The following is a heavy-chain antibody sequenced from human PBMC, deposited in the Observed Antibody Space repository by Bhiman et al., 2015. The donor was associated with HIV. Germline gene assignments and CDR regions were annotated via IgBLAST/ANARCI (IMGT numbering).Heavy chain of an antibody. CDR1: GFTFSSYG. V-gene: IGHV3-30*19. J-gene: IGHJ4*02. Sequence: QVQLVESGGGVVQPGGSLRLSCAASGFTFSSYGMHWVRQAPGKGLEWVAVISYDGNDKYYADSVKGRFTVSRDNAKNSLFLQMNSLRAEDTAVYYCARDRISGWSYQGYWGQGTLVTVSS. D-gene: IGHD6-19*01. CDR3: ARDRISGWSYQGY. CDR2: ISYDGNDK.